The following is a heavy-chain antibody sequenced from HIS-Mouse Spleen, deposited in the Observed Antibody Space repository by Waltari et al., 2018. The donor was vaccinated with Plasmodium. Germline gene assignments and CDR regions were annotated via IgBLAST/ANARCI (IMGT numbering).Heavy chain of an antibody. J-gene: IGHJ4*02. V-gene: IGHV3-66*01. Sequence: EVQLVESGGGLVQPGGSLRLSCAASGFPFSSHHMTWVRQAPGKGLEWVSVIYSGGSTYYADSVKGRFTISRDNSKNTLYLQMNSLRAEDTAVYYCATPRVGGSYFDYWGQGTLVTVSS. CDR3: ATPRVGGSYFDY. CDR1: GFPFSSHH. CDR2: IYSGGST. D-gene: IGHD1-26*01.